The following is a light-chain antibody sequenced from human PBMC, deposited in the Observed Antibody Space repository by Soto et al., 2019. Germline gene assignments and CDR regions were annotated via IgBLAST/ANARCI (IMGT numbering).Light chain of an antibody. Sequence: DIQMTQSPSTLSASVGDRVTITCRASQSISSWLAWYQQKPGKAPKLLIYDASSLESGVPSRFSGSGSGTEFTLTISSLQPDDFATYYCQQYNSYSCTFGQGTKGEIK. CDR1: QSISSW. CDR3: QQYNSYSCT. J-gene: IGKJ1*01. V-gene: IGKV1-5*01. CDR2: DAS.